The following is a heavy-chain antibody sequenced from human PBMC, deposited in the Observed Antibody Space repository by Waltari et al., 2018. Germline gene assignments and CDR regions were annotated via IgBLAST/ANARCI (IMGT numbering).Heavy chain of an antibody. CDR3: AGAVRPGDLYYDSSDGPGIYYFDY. CDR1: GGSISSYY. D-gene: IGHD3-22*01. V-gene: IGHV4-59*01. CDR2: IYYRGTA. Sequence: QVQLQESGPGLVKPSETLSLTCTVSGGSISSYYWSWIRQPPGKGLEWIGYIYYRGTANSTPSLKSRVTISVDTSKNRFVLKLSSVTAADTAVYYCAGAVRPGDLYYDSSDGPGIYYFDYWGQGTLVTVSS. J-gene: IGHJ4*02.